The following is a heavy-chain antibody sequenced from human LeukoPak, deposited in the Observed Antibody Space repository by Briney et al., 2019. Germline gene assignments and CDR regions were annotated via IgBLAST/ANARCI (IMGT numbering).Heavy chain of an antibody. J-gene: IGHJ6*02. D-gene: IGHD4-17*01. CDR2: ISAYNGNT. V-gene: IGHV1-18*01. CDR3: ARWGPTGTYYYYGMDV. CDR1: GYTFTSYG. Sequence: ASVKVSCKASGYTFTSYGISWVRQAPGQGLEWMGWISAYNGNTNYAQKLQGRVTMTTDTSTSTAYMELRSLRSDDTAVYYCARWGPTGTYYYYGMDVWGQGTTVTVSS.